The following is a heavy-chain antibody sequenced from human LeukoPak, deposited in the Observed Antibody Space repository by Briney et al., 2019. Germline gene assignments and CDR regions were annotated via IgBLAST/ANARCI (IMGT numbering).Heavy chain of an antibody. CDR2: IKQDGSEE. D-gene: IGHD3-3*01. CDR1: GFTFSSYW. J-gene: IGHJ6*02. V-gene: IGHV3-7*03. Sequence: GGSLRLSCAASGFTFSSYWMSWVRQAPGKGLEWVANIKQDGSEEYYVDSVKGRFTISRDNAKNSLYLQMNSLRAEDTAVYYCARRMADFWSGYIPSYYYYYGMDVWGQGTTVTVSS. CDR3: ARRMADFWSGYIPSYYYYYGMDV.